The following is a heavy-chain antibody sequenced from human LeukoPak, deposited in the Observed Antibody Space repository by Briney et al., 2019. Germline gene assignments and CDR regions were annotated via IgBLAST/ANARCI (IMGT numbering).Heavy chain of an antibody. Sequence: PGVSLRLSCAASGFTFRTYGIHWVRQAPGKGLEWVAVIWYDGSNKYSADSVKGRFTISRDNSENTVYLLMNSLRAEDTAVYYCARASGTTGHYYYYGMDVWGQGTTVTVSS. V-gene: IGHV3-33*01. D-gene: IGHD1-1*01. J-gene: IGHJ6*02. CDR2: IWYDGSNK. CDR3: ARASGTTGHYYYYGMDV. CDR1: GFTFRTYG.